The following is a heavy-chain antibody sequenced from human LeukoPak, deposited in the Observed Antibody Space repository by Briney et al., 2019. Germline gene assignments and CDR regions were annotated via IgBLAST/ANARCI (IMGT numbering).Heavy chain of an antibody. CDR3: ARSYYGGKRGWFDP. Sequence: ASVKVSCKASGYTFTSYYMHWVRQAPGQGLEWMGWISAYNGNTNYAQKLQGRVTMTTDTSTSTAYMELRSLRSDDTAVYYCARSYYGGKRGWFDPWGQGTLVTVSS. V-gene: IGHV1-18*04. J-gene: IGHJ5*02. D-gene: IGHD4-17*01. CDR1: GYTFTSYY. CDR2: ISAYNGNT.